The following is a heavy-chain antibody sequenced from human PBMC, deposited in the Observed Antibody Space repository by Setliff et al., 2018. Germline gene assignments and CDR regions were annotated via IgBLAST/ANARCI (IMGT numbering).Heavy chain of an antibody. V-gene: IGHV3-23*01. Sequence: GGSLRLSCTTSGFTFFSYTMNWVRQAPGKGLEWVSAITDDGGTTHYAGSVKGRFTIARDNSQNTLSLQMNSLRSEDTAVYYCAREGVDTRSSTDYRYYMDVWGKGTTVTVSS. D-gene: IGHD5-18*01. CDR3: AREGVDTRSSTDYRYYMDV. CDR1: GFTFFSYT. CDR2: ITDDGGTT. J-gene: IGHJ6*03.